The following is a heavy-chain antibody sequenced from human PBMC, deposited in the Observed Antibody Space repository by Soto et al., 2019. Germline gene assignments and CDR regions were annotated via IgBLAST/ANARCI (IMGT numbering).Heavy chain of an antibody. V-gene: IGHV3-30*18. CDR1: GFTFSSYG. CDR2: ISYDGSNK. Sequence: PGGSLRLSCAASGFTFSSYGMHWVRQAPGKGLEWVAVISYDGSNKYYADSVKGRFTISRDNSKNTLYLQMNSLRAEDTAVYYCAKDIAVAVYGMGVWGQGTTVTVSS. J-gene: IGHJ6*02. D-gene: IGHD6-19*01. CDR3: AKDIAVAVYGMGV.